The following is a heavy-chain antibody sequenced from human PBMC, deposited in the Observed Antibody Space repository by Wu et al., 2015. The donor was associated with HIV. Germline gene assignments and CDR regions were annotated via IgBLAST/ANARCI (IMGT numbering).Heavy chain of an antibody. D-gene: IGHD6-6*01. J-gene: IGHJ6*03. V-gene: IGHV1-46*02. CDR2: INPSGSNT. Sequence: QVQLVQSGAEVKKPGASVKVSCKASGHTFNSFYMHWVRQAPGQGLEWMGIINPSGSNTDYDQKFQGRVTMTRDTSTSTVYMELSSLRSDDTAVYYCARGIAVRDDYYYYMDVVGQEGPRSPS. CDR1: GHTFNSFY. CDR3: ARGIAVRDDYYYYMDV.